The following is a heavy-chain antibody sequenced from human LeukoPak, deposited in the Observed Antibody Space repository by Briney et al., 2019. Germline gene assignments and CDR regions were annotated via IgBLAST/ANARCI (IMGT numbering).Heavy chain of an antibody. CDR3: AKGIGAAAAGALDI. D-gene: IGHD6-13*01. CDR1: GFTFSSYA. Sequence: GGSLRLSCAASGFTFSSYAMSWVRQAPGKGLQWVSAISGSDDTTYYADSVKGRFTISRDNSKNTLYLQMNSLRAEDTAVYKCAKGIGAAAAGALDIWGQGTMVTVSS. J-gene: IGHJ3*02. CDR2: ISGSDDTT. V-gene: IGHV3-23*01.